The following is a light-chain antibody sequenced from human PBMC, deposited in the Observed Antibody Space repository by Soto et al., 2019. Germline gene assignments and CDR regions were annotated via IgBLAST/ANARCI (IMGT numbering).Light chain of an antibody. V-gene: IGKV1-27*01. CDR2: YAF. CDR3: EKYNSAPWA. CDR1: QAINNY. J-gene: IGKJ1*01. Sequence: DLQMTQSPSSLSASVGDRVTITCRATQAINNYVAWYQQKPGKAPNLLIYYAFTLHSGVPSRFSDSESGTDFTLTIRSLQTEDVAIDYCEKYNSAPWAFGQGTKVEVK.